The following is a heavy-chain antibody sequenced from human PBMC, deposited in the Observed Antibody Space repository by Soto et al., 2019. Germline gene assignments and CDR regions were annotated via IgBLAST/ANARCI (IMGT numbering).Heavy chain of an antibody. CDR2: IKTVTDGATT. J-gene: IGHJ5*01. D-gene: IGHD3-22*01. Sequence: PGGSLRLSCDVSGITFINAWLNWVRQAPGKGLEWVARIKTVTDGATTDYAAPVRGRFTISRDDSKNMLFLHMNNVKGDDTGVYFCTSDLPDNWFDPWGRGTQVTVSS. CDR3: TSDLPDNWFDP. V-gene: IGHV3-15*01. CDR1: GITFINAW.